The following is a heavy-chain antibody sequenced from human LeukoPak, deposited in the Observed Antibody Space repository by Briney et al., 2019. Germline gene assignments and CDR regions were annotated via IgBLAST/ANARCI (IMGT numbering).Heavy chain of an antibody. CDR1: GDSIDSGGYY. D-gene: IGHD3-22*01. Sequence: PSETLSLTCSGSGDSIDSGGYYWSWIRQRPGQCLEWIGYISYSESTYYKPSLRSRLTISLDTSENQFSLKLSSVTAADTAVYYCARIVYERNGYFVSLDGYFDLWGRGTLVTVSS. J-gene: IGHJ2*01. V-gene: IGHV4-31*03. CDR2: ISYSEST. CDR3: ARIVYERNGYFVSLDGYFDL.